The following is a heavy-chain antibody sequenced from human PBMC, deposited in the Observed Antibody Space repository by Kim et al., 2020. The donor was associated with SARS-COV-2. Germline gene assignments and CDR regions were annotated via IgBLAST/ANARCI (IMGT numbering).Heavy chain of an antibody. J-gene: IGHJ6*02. CDR2: ISYDGSNK. Sequence: GGSLRLSCAASGFTFSSYAMHWVRQAPGKGLEWVAVISYDGSNKYYADSVKGRFTISRDNSKNTLYLQMNSLRAEDTAVYYCARDTGDYMYYYGMDVWGQGTTVTVSS. D-gene: IGHD4-17*01. V-gene: IGHV3-30-3*01. CDR3: ARDTGDYMYYYGMDV. CDR1: GFTFSSYA.